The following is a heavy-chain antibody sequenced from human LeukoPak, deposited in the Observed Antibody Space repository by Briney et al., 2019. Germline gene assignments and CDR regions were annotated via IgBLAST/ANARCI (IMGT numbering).Heavy chain of an antibody. CDR1: GGTFSSYA. D-gene: IGHD3-22*01. J-gene: IGHJ3*02. Sequence: SVTVSCTASGGTFSSYAISWVRQAPGQGLEWMGGIIPIFGTANYAQKFQGRVTITADESTSTAYMELSSLRSEDTAVYYCAGRGYYDSIWFLDHAFDIWGQGTMVTVSS. V-gene: IGHV1-69*13. CDR2: IIPIFGTA. CDR3: AGRGYYDSIWFLDHAFDI.